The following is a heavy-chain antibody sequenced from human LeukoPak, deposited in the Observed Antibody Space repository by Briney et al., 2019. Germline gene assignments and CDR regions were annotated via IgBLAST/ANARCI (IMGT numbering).Heavy chain of an antibody. CDR3: ASPYYYGSGSYNLGAFDI. CDR2: IYSSGSR. CDR1: GFTASSNY. Sequence: GGSPRLSCAPSGFTASSNYMSWVRPAPGEGLGWVSVIYSSGSRYYADSVKGRFTISRDNSKNTLYLQMNRLRAEDTAVYYCASPYYYGSGSYNLGAFDIWGQGTMVTVSS. D-gene: IGHD3-10*01. V-gene: IGHV3-66*01. J-gene: IGHJ3*02.